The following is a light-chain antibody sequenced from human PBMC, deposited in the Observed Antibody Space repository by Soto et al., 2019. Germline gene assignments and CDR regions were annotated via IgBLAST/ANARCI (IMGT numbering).Light chain of an antibody. V-gene: IGKV1-39*01. CDR1: HNIGTY. Sequence: DIQMTQSPSSLSASVGDRVTITWRASHNIGTYLNWYQRKPGKAPNLLIYAASTLQSGVPSRFSGSGSGTDFTLTISSLQPEDFATYYCQQSHTTPLFTFGPGTKVDIK. CDR3: QQSHTTPLFT. J-gene: IGKJ3*01. CDR2: AAS.